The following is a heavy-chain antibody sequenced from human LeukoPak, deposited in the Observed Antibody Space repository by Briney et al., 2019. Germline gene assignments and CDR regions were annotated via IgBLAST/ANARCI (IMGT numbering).Heavy chain of an antibody. V-gene: IGHV3-23*01. CDR2: ISGSGGST. J-gene: IGHJ4*02. Sequence: GGSLRLSCAVSGFTFSSYSMDWVRQAPGKGLEWVSAISGSGGSTYYADSVKGRFTISRDNSKNTLYLQMNSLRAEDTAVYYCANNYGSGSFKYWGQGTLVTVSS. CDR3: ANNYGSGSFKY. D-gene: IGHD3-10*01. CDR1: GFTFSSYS.